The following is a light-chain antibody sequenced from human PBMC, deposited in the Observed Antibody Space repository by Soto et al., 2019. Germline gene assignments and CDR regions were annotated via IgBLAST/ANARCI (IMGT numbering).Light chain of an antibody. V-gene: IGKV3-15*01. CDR3: QQRNVWPPIT. CDR1: QSINSN. CDR2: AAS. Sequence: EVLMTQSPATLSVSPGDRATLCCRASQSINSNLAWYQQQPGQAPRLLIYAASTRATAVPDRFSGSGSGTEFTLTINNLEPEDFAVYYCQQRNVWPPITFGQGTRLEI. J-gene: IGKJ5*01.